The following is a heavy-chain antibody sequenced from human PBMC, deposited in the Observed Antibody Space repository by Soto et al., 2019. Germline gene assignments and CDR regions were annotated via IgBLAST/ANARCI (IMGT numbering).Heavy chain of an antibody. CDR2: INHSGST. J-gene: IGHJ5*02. D-gene: IGHD2-15*01. V-gene: IGHV4-34*01. CDR1: VGSFSVYY. CDR3: ARGGGYCSGGSCYGPRGWFDP. Sequence: PSETLSITCAFYVGSFSVYYWSWIRQPPGKGLDWIGEINHSGSTNYNPSLKSRVTISVDTSKNQFSLKLSSVTAADTAVYYCARGGGYCSGGSCYGPRGWFDPWGQGTLVTV.